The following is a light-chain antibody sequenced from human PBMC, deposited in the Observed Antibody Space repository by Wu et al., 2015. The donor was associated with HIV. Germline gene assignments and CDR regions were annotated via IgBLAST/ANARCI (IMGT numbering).Light chain of an antibody. CDR1: QSVSSY. CDR3: QQYGSSSWT. Sequence: EVVLTQSPATLSLSPGERATLSCRANQSVSSYLAWYQQKPGQAPGLLIYDASNRVTGIPARFAGSGSGTDFTLTISRLEPEDFAVYYCQQYGSSSWTFGQGTKVEIK. CDR2: DAS. V-gene: IGKV3-11*01. J-gene: IGKJ1*01.